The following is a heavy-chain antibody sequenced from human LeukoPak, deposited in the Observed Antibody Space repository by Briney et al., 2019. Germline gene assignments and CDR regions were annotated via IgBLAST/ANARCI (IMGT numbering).Heavy chain of an antibody. V-gene: IGHV4-38-2*02. CDR3: ARANNYYGSGSYYA. CDR2: IYHSGST. Sequence: SETLSLTCTVSGYSMSSGYYWGWIRQPPGKGLEWIGSIYHSGSTYYNPSLKSRVTISVDTSKNQFSLKLSSVTAADTAVYYCARANNYYGSGSYYAWGQGTLVTVSS. D-gene: IGHD3-10*01. J-gene: IGHJ4*02. CDR1: GYSMSSGYY.